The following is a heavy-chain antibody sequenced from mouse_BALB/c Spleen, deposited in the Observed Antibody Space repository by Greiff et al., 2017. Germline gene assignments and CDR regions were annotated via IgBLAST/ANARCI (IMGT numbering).Heavy chain of an antibody. CDR3: TIWAYYGNYDGDY. Sequence: VQLQQSGTVLARPGASVKMSCKASGYTFTSYWMHWVKQRPGQGLEWIGAIYPGNSDTSYNQKFKGKAKLTAVTSTSTAYMELSSLTNEDSAVYYCTIWAYYGNYDGDYWGQGTTLTVSS. CDR1: GYTFTSYW. V-gene: IGHV1-5*01. D-gene: IGHD2-10*01. CDR2: IYPGNSDT. J-gene: IGHJ2*01.